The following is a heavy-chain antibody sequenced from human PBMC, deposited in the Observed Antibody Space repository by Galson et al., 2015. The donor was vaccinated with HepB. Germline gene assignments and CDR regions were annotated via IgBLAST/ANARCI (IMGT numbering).Heavy chain of an antibody. Sequence: ETLSLTCTVSGGSISSYYWSWIRQPPGKGLEWIGYIYYSGSTNYNPSLKSRVTISVDTSKNQFSLKLSSVTAADTAVYYCASAGGRYDILTGSERDAFDIWGQGTMVTVSS. J-gene: IGHJ3*02. CDR1: GGSISSYY. CDR3: ASAGGRYDILTGSERDAFDI. CDR2: IYYSGST. V-gene: IGHV4-59*01. D-gene: IGHD3-9*01.